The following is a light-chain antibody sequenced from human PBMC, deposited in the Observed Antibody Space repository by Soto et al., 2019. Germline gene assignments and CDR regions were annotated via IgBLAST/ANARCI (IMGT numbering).Light chain of an antibody. CDR2: DVS. V-gene: IGLV2-11*01. CDR1: SSDVGGYNY. Sequence: QSALTQPRSLSGSPGQSVTISCTGTSSDVGGYNYVSWYQQHPGKAPKLMIYDVSKRPSGVPDRFSGSKSGNTASLTISGLQAEDEADYYCCSYAGSYTRVFGGGTQLTVL. J-gene: IGLJ3*02. CDR3: CSYAGSYTRV.